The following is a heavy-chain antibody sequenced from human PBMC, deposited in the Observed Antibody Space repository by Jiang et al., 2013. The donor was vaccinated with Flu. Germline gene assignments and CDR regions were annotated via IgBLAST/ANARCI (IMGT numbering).Heavy chain of an antibody. D-gene: IGHD7-27*01. CDR1: GGSISSRSYY. Sequence: SLTCTVSGGSISSRSYYWGWIRQSPGKGLEWIGNAFYSGSTYYNPSLKSRVTISVDTSKNQFSLNLRSVTAADTAVYYCARLVPGYFDYWGQGTLVTVSS. J-gene: IGHJ4*02. CDR2: AFYSGST. V-gene: IGHV4-39*01. CDR3: ARLVPGYFDY.